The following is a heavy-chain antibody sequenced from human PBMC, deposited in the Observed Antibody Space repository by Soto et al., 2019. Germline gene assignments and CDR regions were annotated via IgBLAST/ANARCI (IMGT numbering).Heavy chain of an antibody. CDR2: IWDDGSNK. CDR1: GFTFSSYG. J-gene: IGHJ4*02. Sequence: GGSLGLSCAASGFTFSSYGMHWVRQAPGKGLEWVAVIWDDGSNKYYTDSVKGRFTISRDNSKDTLYLQMNSLRAEDTAVYYCARNHGYYFDYWGQGTLVTVSS. V-gene: IGHV3-33*01. CDR3: ARNHGYYFDY.